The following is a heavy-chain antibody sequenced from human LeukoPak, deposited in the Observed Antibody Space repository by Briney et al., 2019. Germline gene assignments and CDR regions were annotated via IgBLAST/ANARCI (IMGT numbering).Heavy chain of an antibody. CDR3: ARSPSDGIHFDS. J-gene: IGHJ4*02. V-gene: IGHV3-21*01. Sequence: PGGSLRLSCAASGFTFSSYSMNWIRQAPGKGLEWVSSISSSSSHIYYADSVKGRFTIFRDNAKSSLYLQMNSLRAEDTAVYYCARSPSDGIHFDSWGQGTLVTVSS. CDR2: ISSSSSHI. D-gene: IGHD5-18*01. CDR1: GFTFSSYS.